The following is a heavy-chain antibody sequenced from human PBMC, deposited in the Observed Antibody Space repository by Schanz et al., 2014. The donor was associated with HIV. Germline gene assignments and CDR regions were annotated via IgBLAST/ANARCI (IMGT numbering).Heavy chain of an antibody. CDR1: GFMFGDYA. CDR3: AKIRGTRGAYDGMAV. D-gene: IGHD3-10*01. Sequence: VHLVESGGGLIKPGRSQRLSCTSSGFMFGDYAMSWFRQAPGKGLEWVSGIGGSRGGTYYADSVKGRFTISRDNSKNTMFLQMNSLRVEDTAIYYCAKIRGTRGAYDGMAVWGQGTTVTVSS. CDR2: IGGSRGGT. V-gene: IGHV3-23*04. J-gene: IGHJ6*02.